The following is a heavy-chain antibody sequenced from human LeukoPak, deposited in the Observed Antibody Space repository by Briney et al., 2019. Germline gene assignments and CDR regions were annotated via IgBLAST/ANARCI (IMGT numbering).Heavy chain of an antibody. CDR3: ARETGYCISTTCLGYFDY. V-gene: IGHV3-11*06. CDR1: GFTFSDYY. CDR2: ISSRSSYT. J-gene: IGHJ4*02. D-gene: IGHD2-2*01. Sequence: GGSLRLSCAASGFTFSDYYMSWIRQAPGKGLEWVSYISSRSSYTNYADSVKGRFTISRDNSKNSLYLQMNSLRAEDTAVYYCARETGYCISTTCLGYFDYWGQGTRVTVSS.